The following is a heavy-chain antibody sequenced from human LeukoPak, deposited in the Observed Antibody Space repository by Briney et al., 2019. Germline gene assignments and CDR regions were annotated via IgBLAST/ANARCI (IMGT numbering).Heavy chain of an antibody. V-gene: IGHV4-4*07. Sequence: SETLSLTCTASGGSISSYYWSWIRQPAGKGLEWIGRIYTSGSTNYNPSLKSRVTMSVDTSKNQFSLKLSSVTAADTAVYYCARDGSGYSSGWYGWFDPWGQGTLVTVSS. CDR3: ARDGSGYSSGWYGWFDP. D-gene: IGHD6-19*01. CDR2: IYTSGST. CDR1: GGSISSYY. J-gene: IGHJ5*02.